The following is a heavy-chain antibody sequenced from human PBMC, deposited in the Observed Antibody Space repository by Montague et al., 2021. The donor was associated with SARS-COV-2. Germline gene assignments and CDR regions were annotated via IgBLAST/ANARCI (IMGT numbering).Heavy chain of an antibody. CDR3: ARQLAGFWSGYFDY. V-gene: IGHV4-61*02. CDR2: LYTSAST. Sequence: TLSLTCTVSGGSISSGSYYWSWIRQPAGKGLEWIVRLYTSASTNSTLSIQSRVTISVDTSKNQFSLKLSSVTAADTAVYYCARQLAGFWSGYFDYWGQGTLVTVSS. D-gene: IGHD3-3*01. CDR1: GGSISSGSYY. J-gene: IGHJ4*01.